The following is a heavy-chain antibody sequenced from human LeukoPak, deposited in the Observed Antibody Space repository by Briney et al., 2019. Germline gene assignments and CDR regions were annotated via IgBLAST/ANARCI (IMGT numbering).Heavy chain of an antibody. CDR2: IIPMFGTA. Sequence: ASVKVSCKASGGTFRNYAISWVRQAPGQGLEWMGGIIPMFGTANYAQKFQGRVTITADESTSTAYMELSSLRSEDTAVYYCAREYSSSWTTVAFDIWGQGTMVTVSS. V-gene: IGHV1-69*13. CDR1: GGTFRNYA. J-gene: IGHJ3*02. CDR3: AREYSSSWTTVAFDI. D-gene: IGHD6-13*01.